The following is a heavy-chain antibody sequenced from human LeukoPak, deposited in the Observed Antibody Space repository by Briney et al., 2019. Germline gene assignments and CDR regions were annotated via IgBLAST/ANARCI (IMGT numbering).Heavy chain of an antibody. D-gene: IGHD3-22*01. J-gene: IGHJ6*03. CDR1: GGSFSGYY. V-gene: IGHV4-34*01. CDR2: INHSGST. Sequence: SETLSLTCAVYGGSFSGYYWSWIRQPPGKGLEWIGEINHSGSTNYNPSLKSRVTVSVDTSKNQFSLKLSSVTAADTAVYYCARLTKAKWLLLRCYYYYMDVWGKGTTVTISS. CDR3: ARLTKAKWLLLRCYYYYMDV.